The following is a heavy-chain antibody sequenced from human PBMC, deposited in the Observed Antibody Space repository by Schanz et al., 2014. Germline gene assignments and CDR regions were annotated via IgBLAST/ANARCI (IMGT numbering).Heavy chain of an antibody. Sequence: VQMLESGGGLVQPGRSLRLSCAASGFTFNSYGMHWVRQAPGKGLEWVAFIWYDGSNKYYADSVKGRFTISRDNSKNTLYVQMNSLRAEDTAVYYCAKSMYSTSWAFDFWGQGAQVTVSS. D-gene: IGHD2-2*01. CDR1: GFTFNSYG. V-gene: IGHV3-33*06. CDR2: IWYDGSNK. J-gene: IGHJ4*02. CDR3: AKSMYSTSWAFDF.